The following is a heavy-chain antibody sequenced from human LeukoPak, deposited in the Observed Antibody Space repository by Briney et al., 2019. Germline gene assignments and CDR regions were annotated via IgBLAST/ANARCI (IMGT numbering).Heavy chain of an antibody. CDR1: GYTFTGYY. CDR3: ARVPRQIYDSGSYSGIFDY. D-gene: IGHD3-10*01. V-gene: IGHV1-2*02. CDR2: INPNSGGT. Sequence: GASVKVSCKASGYTFTGYYMRWVRQAPGQGLEWMGWINPNSGGTNYAQKFQGRVTMTRDTSISTAYMELSRLRSDDTAVYYCARVPRQIYDSGSYSGIFDYWGQGTLVTVSS. J-gene: IGHJ4*02.